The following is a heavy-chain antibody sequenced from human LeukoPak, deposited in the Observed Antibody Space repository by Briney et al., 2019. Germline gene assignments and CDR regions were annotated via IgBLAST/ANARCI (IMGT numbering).Heavy chain of an antibody. Sequence: ASVKVSCKASGYTFTGYYMHWVRQAPGQGLEWMGWINPNSGGTNYAQKFQGRVTMTRDTSISTAYMELSRLRSDDTAVYYCARGAGTVTTGTHYYFYYYMDVWGKGTTVTISS. V-gene: IGHV1-2*02. D-gene: IGHD4-17*01. CDR3: ARGAGTVTTGTHYYFYYYMDV. J-gene: IGHJ6*03. CDR1: GYTFTGYY. CDR2: INPNSGGT.